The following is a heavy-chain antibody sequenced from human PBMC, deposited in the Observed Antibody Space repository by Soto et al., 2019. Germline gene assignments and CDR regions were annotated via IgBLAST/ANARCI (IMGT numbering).Heavy chain of an antibody. V-gene: IGHV3-7*01. CDR2: IKQAGSQK. CDR1: GFTLSSYW. CDR3: MTSVTTHDY. D-gene: IGHD4-17*01. Sequence: EVQLVESGGGLVKPGGSLRLSCAASGFTLSSYWMNWVRLAPGKGLEWVANIKQAGSQKNYVDSVKGRFTISRDNAKNSLYLQMSSLRAEDTAVYYCMTSVTTHDYWGQGTLVTVSS. J-gene: IGHJ4*02.